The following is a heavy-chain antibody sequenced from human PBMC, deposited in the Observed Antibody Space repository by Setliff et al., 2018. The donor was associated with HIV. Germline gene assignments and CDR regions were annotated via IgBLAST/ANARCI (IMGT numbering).Heavy chain of an antibody. CDR1: GGSISSGGYY. Sequence: SETLSLTCTVSGGSISSGGYYWSWIRQPPGKGLEWIGYIYTSGSTNYNPSLKSRVTISLDTSKTQSSPKLTSVTAADTAVYYCARLSGDYYYFDYWGQGTLVTVSS. J-gene: IGHJ4*02. CDR2: IYTSGST. D-gene: IGHD2-21*02. V-gene: IGHV4-61*08. CDR3: ARLSGDYYYFDY.